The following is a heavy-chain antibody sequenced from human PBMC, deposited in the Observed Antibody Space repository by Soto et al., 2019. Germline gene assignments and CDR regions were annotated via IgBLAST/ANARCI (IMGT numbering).Heavy chain of an antibody. CDR2: ISAHNGNT. CDR3: ARRGVGPTDSYYAMDV. V-gene: IGHV1-18*01. CDR1: GYTYTNYA. D-gene: IGHD3-10*01. J-gene: IGHJ6*02. Sequence: GAVNGSCNSSGYTYTNYAISWVRQAPGQGLEWMGWISAHNGNTNYAQRLQGRVTMTTDTSTSTASMELRSLRSDDTAVYYCARRGVGPTDSYYAMDVWREGTTVTV.